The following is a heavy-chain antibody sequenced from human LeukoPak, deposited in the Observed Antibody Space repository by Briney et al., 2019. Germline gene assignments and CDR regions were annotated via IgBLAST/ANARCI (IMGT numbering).Heavy chain of an antibody. CDR1: GYTLTELS. Sequence: ASVKVSCKVSGYTLTELSMHWVRQAPGQGLEWMGWINPNSGGTNYAQKFQGWVTMTRDTSISTAYMELSRLRSDDTAVYYCAREMRNYGPEGFDYWGQGTLVTVSS. V-gene: IGHV1-2*04. CDR2: INPNSGGT. CDR3: AREMRNYGPEGFDY. D-gene: IGHD1-7*01. J-gene: IGHJ4*02.